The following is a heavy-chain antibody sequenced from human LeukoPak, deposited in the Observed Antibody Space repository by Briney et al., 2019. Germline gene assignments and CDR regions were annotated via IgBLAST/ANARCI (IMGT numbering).Heavy chain of an antibody. CDR3: ARELYCIGVRCTHY. V-gene: IGHV3-21*01. J-gene: IGHJ4*02. Sequence: GGSLRLSCAASGFTFSSYSMNWVRQAPGKGLEWVSSISSSSSYIYYADSVKGRFTISRDNAKNSLYLQMNSLRAEDTAVYYCARELYCIGVRCTHYWGQGTLVTVSS. D-gene: IGHD2-15*01. CDR2: ISSSSSYI. CDR1: GFTFSSYS.